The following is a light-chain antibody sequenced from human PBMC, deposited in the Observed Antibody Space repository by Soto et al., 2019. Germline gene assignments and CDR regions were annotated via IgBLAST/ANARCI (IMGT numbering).Light chain of an antibody. CDR2: DNG. CDR3: GTWDSSLSVVL. V-gene: IGLV1-51*01. CDR1: RSNIGNNY. Sequence: QSVLTQPPSVSAAPGQTVTISCSGSRSNIGNNYVSWYQQLPGTAPKLLIYDNGKRPSGIPDRFSGSKSGTSGTLGITGLQTGDEAEYYCGTWDSSLSVVLFGGGTKVTVL. J-gene: IGLJ2*01.